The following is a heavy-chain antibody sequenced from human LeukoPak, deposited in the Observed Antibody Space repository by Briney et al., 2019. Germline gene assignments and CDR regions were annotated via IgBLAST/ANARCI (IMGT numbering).Heavy chain of an antibody. J-gene: IGHJ5*02. CDR3: ARVAVSGPTGWFDP. D-gene: IGHD2-8*02. V-gene: IGHV3-21*01. Sequence: GGSLRFSCAGSGFALRSYSFAWVRQAPGKGLEWVSSISSTSAYIYYADSVKGRFTISRSNPDNLVFLQMNSLEAEDTAVYYCARVAVSGPTGWFDPWGQGTPVTVSS. CDR2: ISSTSAYI. CDR1: GFALRSYS.